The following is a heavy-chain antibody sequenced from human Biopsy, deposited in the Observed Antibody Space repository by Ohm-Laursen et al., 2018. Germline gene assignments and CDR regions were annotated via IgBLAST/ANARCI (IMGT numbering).Heavy chain of an antibody. CDR2: VYNSGTT. V-gene: IGHV4-61*08. D-gene: IGHD3-3*01. CDR1: GGSITSSGYW. Sequence: GTLSLTCTVSGGSITSSGYWWSWIRQRPGKGLEWIGYVYNSGTTYFNPSLKSRVTISKDTSKNQFSLQVNSVTAADTAVYYCARTPRDSFWSGSYKRGLWFDPWGQGTLVIVSS. CDR3: ARTPRDSFWSGSYKRGLWFDP. J-gene: IGHJ5*02.